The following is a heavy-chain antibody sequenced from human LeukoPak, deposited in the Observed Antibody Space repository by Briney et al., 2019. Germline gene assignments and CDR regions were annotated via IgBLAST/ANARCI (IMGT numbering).Heavy chain of an antibody. V-gene: IGHV3-48*04. CDR3: ARVWWQLGYMDV. CDR2: ISSSSSTI. J-gene: IGHJ6*03. D-gene: IGHD2-15*01. CDR1: GFTFSSYS. Sequence: GGSLRLSCAASGFTFSSYSMNWVRQAPGKGLEWVSYISSSSSTIYYADSVKGRFTISRDNAKNSLYLQMNSLRAEDTAVYYCARVWWQLGYMDVWGKGTTVTVSS.